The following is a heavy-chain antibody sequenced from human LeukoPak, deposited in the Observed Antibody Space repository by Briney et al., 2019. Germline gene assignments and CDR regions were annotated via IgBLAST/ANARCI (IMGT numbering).Heavy chain of an antibody. D-gene: IGHD6-19*01. CDR1: GFTFSSYW. Sequence: SGGSLRLSCAASGFTFSSYWMSWVRQAPGKGLGWVGSIKQDGSEKYYVDSVKGRFTISRDNAKNSLYLQMNSLRAEDTALYYCATPGGWYFDYWGQGTLVTVSS. J-gene: IGHJ4*02. V-gene: IGHV3-7*01. CDR3: ATPGGWYFDY. CDR2: IKQDGSEK.